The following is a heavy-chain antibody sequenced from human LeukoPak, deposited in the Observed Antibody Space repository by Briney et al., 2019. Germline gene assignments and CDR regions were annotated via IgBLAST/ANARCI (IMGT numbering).Heavy chain of an antibody. V-gene: IGHV3-7*01. J-gene: IGHJ4*02. CDR2: IKQDGSEK. CDR3: ARDYVVWGVIITY. CDR1: GFTFSSYA. D-gene: IGHD3-10*01. Sequence: GGSLRLSCAASGFTFSSYAMSWVRQAPGKGLEWVANIKQDGSEKYYVDSVKGRFTISRDNAKNSLYLQMNSLRAEGTAVYYCARDYVVWGVIITYWGQGTLVTVSS.